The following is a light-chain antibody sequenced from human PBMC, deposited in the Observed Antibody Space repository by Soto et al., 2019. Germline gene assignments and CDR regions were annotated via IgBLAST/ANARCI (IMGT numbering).Light chain of an antibody. CDR3: HQRQSWPRT. CDR2: QTS. Sequence: EIVLTQSPATLSSFPGDRVTLSCRASQYINTRLAWYQHRPGQAPRLLIYQTSIRAAGIPARFSASGTGTDFTRTISAVQPEDFAVYYCHQRQSWPRTFGQGTKVDI. V-gene: IGKV3-11*01. CDR1: QYINTR. J-gene: IGKJ1*01.